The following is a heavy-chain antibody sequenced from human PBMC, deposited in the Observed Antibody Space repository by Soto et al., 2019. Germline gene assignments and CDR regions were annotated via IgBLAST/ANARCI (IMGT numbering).Heavy chain of an antibody. CDR1: GGSVSSGGYH. V-gene: IGHV4-31*11. CDR3: ARFKLYCGLDV. Sequence: QVQLQESGPGLVKPSQTLSLTCAVSGGSVSSGGYHWSWIRQHPGKGLEWIGYIDYNGSTYYNPSLKSRVTISIDTSKHQFSLKLRSVTAAYTAMDFCARFKLYCGLDVWGQGTAVTVSS. CDR2: IDYNGST. J-gene: IGHJ6*02. D-gene: IGHD2-15*01.